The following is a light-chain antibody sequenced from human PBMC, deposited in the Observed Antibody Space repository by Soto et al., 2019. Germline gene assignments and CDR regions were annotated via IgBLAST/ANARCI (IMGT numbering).Light chain of an antibody. V-gene: IGKV3-20*01. CDR3: QQYGSSHLT. CDR1: QIVAGSS. CDR2: AAS. J-gene: IGKJ4*01. Sequence: EIMLTQPPGTLSLSPGDRATLSCRASQIVAGSSLAWYQQKPAKAPRLLIYAASNRATGIPARLSGSGSGTDFSLIINGLEPEDFAVYFCQQYGSSHLTFGGGTKVDIK.